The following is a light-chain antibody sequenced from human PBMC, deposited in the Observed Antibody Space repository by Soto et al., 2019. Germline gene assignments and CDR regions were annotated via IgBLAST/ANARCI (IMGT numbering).Light chain of an antibody. CDR3: QLYGSSPPYT. CDR2: GAS. J-gene: IGKJ2*01. CDR1: QSVSSNH. V-gene: IGKV3-20*01. Sequence: EIVLTQSPGTLSLSPGEGATLSCRASQSVSSNHLAWYQQKPGQAPRLLIFGASSRASDIPDRFSGSGSGTDFTLTISRLEPEDFVVYYCQLYGSSPPYTFGQGTKREIK.